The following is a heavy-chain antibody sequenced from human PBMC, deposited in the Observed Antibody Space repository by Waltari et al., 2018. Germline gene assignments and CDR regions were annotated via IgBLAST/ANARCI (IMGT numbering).Heavy chain of an antibody. Sequence: QVQLVESGGGVVQPGRSLRLSCAASGFTFTCYGIHWVRQAPGKGLEWVAVIWYDGSNKYYADSVKGRFTISRDNSMNTFYLEMTSLRAEDTAMYFCTRDAGPAASFFDFWGQGTLVTVSS. CDR3: TRDAGPAASFFDF. V-gene: IGHV3-33*01. D-gene: IGHD6-25*01. CDR2: IWYDGSNK. J-gene: IGHJ4*02. CDR1: GFTFTCYG.